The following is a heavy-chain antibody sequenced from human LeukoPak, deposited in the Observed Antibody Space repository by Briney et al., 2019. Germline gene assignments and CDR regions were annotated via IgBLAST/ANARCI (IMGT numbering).Heavy chain of an antibody. CDR3: AKDKGDYYGSGTYGYYYYGLDV. J-gene: IGHJ6*02. Sequence: GGSLRLSCAAYGFTFRSHAMSWVRQAPGKGLAWLSGLGADIPRTYYADSVKGRFTISRDNSKNTVFLQMNSLRGEDTAVYYCAKDKGDYYGSGTYGYYYYGLDVWGQGTTVTVSS. D-gene: IGHD3-10*01. V-gene: IGHV3-23*01. CDR1: GFTFRSHA. CDR2: LGADIPRT.